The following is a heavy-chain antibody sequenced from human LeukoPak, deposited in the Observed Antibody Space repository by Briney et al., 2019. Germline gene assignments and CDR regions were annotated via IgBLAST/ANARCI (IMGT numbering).Heavy chain of an antibody. CDR2: ISNSGNT. V-gene: IGHV4-59*12. J-gene: IGHJ4*02. CDR3: AREDYDFWSTSFTGPLPYYFKF. Sequence: SETLSLTCTVSGGSISSYYWSWIRQPPGKGLEWIGSISNSGNTYYNSSLKSRVTISFNTSANQFSLKLSSVTAADTAVYFCAREDYDFWSTSFTGPLPYYFKFWGQGTLVTVSS. D-gene: IGHD3-3*01. CDR1: GGSISSYY.